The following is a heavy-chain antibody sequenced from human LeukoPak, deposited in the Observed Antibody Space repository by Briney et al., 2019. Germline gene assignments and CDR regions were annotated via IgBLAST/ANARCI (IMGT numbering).Heavy chain of an antibody. J-gene: IGHJ4*02. D-gene: IGHD3-22*01. CDR2: INHSGST. Sequence: SETLSLTCAVYGGSFRGCYWSWIRQPPGKGLEWIGEINHSGSTNYNPSLKSRVTISVDTSKNQISLKLSSVTAADTAVYYCARVGYYDSSGYYYRLDYWGQGTLVTVSS. V-gene: IGHV4-34*01. CDR1: GGSFRGCY. CDR3: ARVGYYDSSGYYYRLDY.